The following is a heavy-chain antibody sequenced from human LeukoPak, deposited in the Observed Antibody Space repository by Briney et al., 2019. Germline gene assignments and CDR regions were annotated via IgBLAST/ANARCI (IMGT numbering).Heavy chain of an antibody. CDR2: INSDGSST. CDR1: GFTFSSYW. J-gene: IGHJ4*02. Sequence: GGSLRLSCAASGFTFSSYWMHWVRQAPGKGLVWVSRINSDGSSTSYADSVKGRFTISRDNAKNTLYLQMNSLRAEDTAVYYRAKEDPYDFWSGYRHHDYWGQGTLVTVSS. D-gene: IGHD3-3*01. V-gene: IGHV3-74*01. CDR3: AKEDPYDFWSGYRHHDY.